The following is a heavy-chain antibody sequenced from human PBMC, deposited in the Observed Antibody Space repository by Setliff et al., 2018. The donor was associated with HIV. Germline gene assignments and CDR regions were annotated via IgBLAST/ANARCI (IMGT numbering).Heavy chain of an antibody. D-gene: IGHD3-10*01. V-gene: IGHV1-69*13. Sequence: SVKVSCKASGGTFSSYTISWVRQAPGQGLKWMGGIIPIFGTTNYAQKFQGRVTITADESTSTAYMELSSLRSEDTAVYYCARDGRNFREEDYWGQGTLVTVSS. CDR2: IIPIFGTT. CDR1: GGTFSSYT. J-gene: IGHJ4*02. CDR3: ARDGRNFREEDY.